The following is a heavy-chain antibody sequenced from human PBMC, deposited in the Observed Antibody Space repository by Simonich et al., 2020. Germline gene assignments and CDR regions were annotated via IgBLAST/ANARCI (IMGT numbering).Heavy chain of an antibody. CDR2: MRAYNGNT. Sequence: QVQLVQSGAEVKKPGASVKVSCKASGYTFTSYGISWVRQAPGQGLEWMEWMRAYNGNTNYAQKLKGGVTMTTDTSTSTAYMELRSLRSDDTAVYYCARASRGTWWYYYFDYWGQGTLVTVSS. J-gene: IGHJ4*02. CDR1: GYTFTSYG. D-gene: IGHD2-15*01. CDR3: ARASRGTWWYYYFDY. V-gene: IGHV1-18*01.